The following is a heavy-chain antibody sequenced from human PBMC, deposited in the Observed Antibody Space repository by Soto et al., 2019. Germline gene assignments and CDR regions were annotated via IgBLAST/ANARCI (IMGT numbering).Heavy chain of an antibody. CDR2: ISWNSGSI. CDR3: AKDRGYSYGFDAFDI. J-gene: IGHJ3*02. Sequence: GGSLRLSCAASGFTFDDYAMHWVRQAPGKGLEWVSGISWNSGSIGYADSVKGRFTISRDNAKKSLYLQMNSLRGEDTALYYCAKDRGYSYGFDAFDIWGQGTMVTVSS. V-gene: IGHV3-9*01. CDR1: GFTFDDYA. D-gene: IGHD5-18*01.